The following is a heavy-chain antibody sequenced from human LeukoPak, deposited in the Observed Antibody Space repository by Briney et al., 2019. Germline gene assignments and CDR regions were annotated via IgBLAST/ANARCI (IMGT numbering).Heavy chain of an antibody. CDR1: GGSFSDFY. D-gene: IGHD3-3*01. V-gene: IGHV4-34*01. J-gene: IGHJ4*02. CDR2: INHSGGT. CDR3: ARGDFFGY. Sequence: SETLSLTCAVYGGSFSDFYWSWIRQPPGKGLEWIGEINHSGGTNYNPSLKSRVTIPVDTSKNQFSLKLSSVTAADTAVYSCARGDFFGYWGQGTLVTVSS.